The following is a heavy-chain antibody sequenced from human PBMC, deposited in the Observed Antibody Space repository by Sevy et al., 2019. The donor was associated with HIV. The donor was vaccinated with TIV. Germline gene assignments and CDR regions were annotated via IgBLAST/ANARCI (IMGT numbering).Heavy chain of an antibody. CDR2: IKEDGSDK. Sequence: GGSLRLSCAVSGFTFSSYWMSWVRQAPGKGLEWVANIKEDGSDKYYVDSVKGRFIISSDNAKKLLFLQMNSLRVEATAVYYCARGVEQRLWRRLLGGFFDYWGQGTVVTVSS. J-gene: IGHJ4*02. D-gene: IGHD3-16*01. CDR1: GFTFSSYW. V-gene: IGHV3-7*01. CDR3: ARGVEQRLWRRLLGGFFDY.